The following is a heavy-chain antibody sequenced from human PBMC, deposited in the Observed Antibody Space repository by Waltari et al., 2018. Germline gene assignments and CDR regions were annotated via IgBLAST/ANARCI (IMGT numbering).Heavy chain of an antibody. D-gene: IGHD2-2*01. J-gene: IGHJ5*02. CDR1: GFNFFDTF. CDR2: IKRSADGGAA. CDR3: ITDPANAYVRWFDP. Sequence: EVQLVESGGGLVKPGGSLRLSCAASGFNFFDTFMTWVRQAPGKGLEWVGRIKRSADGGAAEYAPPVNGRFIISRDDSTSTLYLQMNSLKSEDTAVYYCITDPANAYVRWFDPWGQGTLVTVSS. V-gene: IGHV3-15*01.